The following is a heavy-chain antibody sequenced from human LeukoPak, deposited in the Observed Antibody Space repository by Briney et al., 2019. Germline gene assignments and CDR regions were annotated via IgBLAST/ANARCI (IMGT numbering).Heavy chain of an antibody. CDR1: GYTFSNYG. CDR3: AGDLRRDESSNYYYIGWFDL. CDR2: VGAYNGYT. D-gene: IGHD3-22*01. V-gene: IGHV1-18*01. Sequence: GASVKVSCKGSGYTFSNYGINWVRQVPGQGLEWMGWVGAYNGYTIYADNLQGRVTVTTDTSTSTAHMELRSLRSDDTAVYYCAGDLRRDESSNYYYIGWFDLWGQGTLVTVSS. J-gene: IGHJ5*01.